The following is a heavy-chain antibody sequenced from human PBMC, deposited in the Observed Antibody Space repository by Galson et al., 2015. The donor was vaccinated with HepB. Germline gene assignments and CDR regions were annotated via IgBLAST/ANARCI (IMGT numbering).Heavy chain of an antibody. J-gene: IGHJ4*02. CDR1: GFTFSSYW. V-gene: IGHV3-7*03. CDR2: IRQDGSEK. D-gene: IGHD3-10*01. CDR3: ARDGLGTHGGRSGDC. Sequence: SLRLSCAASGFTFSSYWMSWVRQAPGKGLEWVANIRQDGSEKYYVDSVKGRFTISRDNAKNSLYLQMNSLRAEDTAVYYCARDGLGTHGGRSGDCWGQGTLVTVSS.